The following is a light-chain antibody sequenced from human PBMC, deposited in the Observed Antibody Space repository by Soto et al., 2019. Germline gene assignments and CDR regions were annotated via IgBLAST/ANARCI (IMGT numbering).Light chain of an antibody. CDR2: AAS. Sequence: DIQMTQSPSSLSSSLGDRVTITCRASQGIRHDLGWYQQKPGKAPKRLIYAASSFQSGVPSRFSVSGSGTEFTLTISSLKNEDFATYYCLQHNSYTPTFRQGTKV. J-gene: IGKJ1*01. V-gene: IGKV1-17*01. CDR3: LQHNSYTPT. CDR1: QGIRHD.